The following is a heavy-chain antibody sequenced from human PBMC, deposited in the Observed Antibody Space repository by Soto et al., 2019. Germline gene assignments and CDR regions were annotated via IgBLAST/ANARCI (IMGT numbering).Heavy chain of an antibody. CDR1: GYTFTSYA. Sequence: QVQLVQSGPEVKEPGASVQVSCKASGYTFTSYAISWVRQAPGQGLEWMGWISNYNGNTKYAQKFHGRVTVTADTSTSTTYMGLRRVRSDDTASYYCARVAMLGGRITTATGFDLWGQGPPVTVSS. D-gene: IGHD3-10*02. J-gene: IGHJ4*02. CDR2: ISNYNGNT. CDR3: ARVAMLGGRITTATGFDL. V-gene: IGHV1-18*01.